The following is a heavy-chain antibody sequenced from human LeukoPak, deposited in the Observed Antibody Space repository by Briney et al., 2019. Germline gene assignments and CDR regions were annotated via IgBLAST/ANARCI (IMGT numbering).Heavy chain of an antibody. Sequence: SVKVSCKTSGHSMNTFGITWVRQAPGQGLEWIGWMSSDNGNTNYADKFQGRVSITRDTSRTTAYMELRSLRSDDTAVYFCANVAKGRYFFYYMDVWGAGTTVTVS. CDR2: MSSDNGNT. D-gene: IGHD5-12*01. V-gene: IGHV1-18*01. J-gene: IGHJ6*03. CDR1: GHSMNTFG. CDR3: ANVAKGRYFFYYMDV.